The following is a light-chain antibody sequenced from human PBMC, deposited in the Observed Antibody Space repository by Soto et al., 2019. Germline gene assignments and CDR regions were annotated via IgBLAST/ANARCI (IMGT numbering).Light chain of an antibody. J-gene: IGKJ1*01. CDR3: HQYGSSPRT. CDR1: QSVGSNS. CDR2: GAS. V-gene: IGKV3-20*01. Sequence: ETVLTQSPGTLSLSPGERATLSCRASQSVGSNSLAWYQQKPGQAPRLLIYGASSRATGIPDWFSGSGSGTDFALTISRLEPEDFAVYYCHQYGSSPRTFGQGTKVEIK.